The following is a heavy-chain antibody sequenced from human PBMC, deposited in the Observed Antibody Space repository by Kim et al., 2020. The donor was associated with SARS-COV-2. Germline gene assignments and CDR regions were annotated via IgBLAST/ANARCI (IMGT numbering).Heavy chain of an antibody. V-gene: IGHV4-31*03. Sequence: SETLSLTCTVSGGSISSGGYYWSWIRQHPGKGLEWIGYIYYSGSTYYNPSLKSRVTISVDTSKNQFSLKLSSVTAADTAVYYCARESNSPWRAYWGQGTLVTVSS. CDR3: ARESNSPWRAY. D-gene: IGHD1-1*01. CDR1: GGSISSGGYY. J-gene: IGHJ4*02. CDR2: IYYSGST.